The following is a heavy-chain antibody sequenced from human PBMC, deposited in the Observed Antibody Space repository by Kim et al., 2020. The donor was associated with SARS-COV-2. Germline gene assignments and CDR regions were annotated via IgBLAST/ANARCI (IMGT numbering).Heavy chain of an antibody. J-gene: IGHJ4*02. CDR3: ARGLSRPWSGYCPLDY. V-gene: IGHV3-48*03. CDR2: ISSSGSTI. Sequence: GGSLRLSCAASGFTFSSYEMNWVRQAPGKGLEWVSYISSSGSTIYYADSVKGRFTISRDNAKNSLYLQMNSLRAEDTAVYYCARGLSRPWSGYCPLDYWGQGTLVTVSS. D-gene: IGHD3-3*01. CDR1: GFTFSSYE.